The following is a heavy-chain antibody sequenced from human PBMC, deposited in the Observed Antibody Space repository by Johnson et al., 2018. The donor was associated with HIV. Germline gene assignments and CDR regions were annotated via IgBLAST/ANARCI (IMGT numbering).Heavy chain of an antibody. CDR3: ARDLAALNAFDI. D-gene: IGHD2-15*01. J-gene: IGHJ3*02. V-gene: IGHV3-30*04. CDR2: ISYDGSNK. CDR1: GFTFSSYP. Sequence: QVQLVESGGGVVQPGRSLRLSCAASGFTFSSYPMHWVRQAPGKGLEWVAVISYDGSNKYYADSVKGRFTISRDNSKNTLYLQMNSLRAEDTAVYYCARDLAALNAFDIWGQGTMVTVSS.